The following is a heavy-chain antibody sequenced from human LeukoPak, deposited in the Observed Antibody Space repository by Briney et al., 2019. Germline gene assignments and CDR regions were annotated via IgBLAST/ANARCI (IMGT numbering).Heavy chain of an antibody. V-gene: IGHV3-23*01. Sequence: GGSLRLSCSLCAFFLSTYDMSWLRQAPGKGLEWVSSITDSGDRTYYTDSVKGRFTISRDNSWNTLFLQMNRLRGEDTARYYCARDPRPGYTGAWYYFDYCGQGALVTVSS. CDR2: ITDSGDRT. CDR3: ARDPRPGYTGAWYYFDY. D-gene: IGHD6-13*01. CDR1: AFFLSTYD. J-gene: IGHJ4*02.